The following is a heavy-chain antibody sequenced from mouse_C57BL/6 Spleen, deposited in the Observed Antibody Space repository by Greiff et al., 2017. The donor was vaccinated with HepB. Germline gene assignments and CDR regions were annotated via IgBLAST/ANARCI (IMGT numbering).Heavy chain of an antibody. Sequence: QVQLKQPGAELVKPGASVKLSCKASGYTFTSYWMHWVKQRPGQGLEWIGMIHPNSGSTNYNEKFKSKATLTVDKSSSTAYMQLSSLTSEDSAVYYCARSDYYGSSYVGDYFVSGGQGTTLTVSS. D-gene: IGHD1-1*01. V-gene: IGHV1-64*01. CDR1: GYTFTSYW. CDR2: IHPNSGST. CDR3: ARSDYYGSSYVGDYFVS. J-gene: IGHJ2*01.